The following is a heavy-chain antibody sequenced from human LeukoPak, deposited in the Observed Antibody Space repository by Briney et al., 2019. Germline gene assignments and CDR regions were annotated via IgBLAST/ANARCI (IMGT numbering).Heavy chain of an antibody. D-gene: IGHD1-26*01. V-gene: IGHV4-59*01. CDR1: DGSISSYY. Sequence: SETLSLTCTVSDGSISSYYWSWIRQPPGKGLEWIGYIYYSGSTNYNPSLKSRVTISVDTSKSQFSLKLTSVTAADTAVYYCARDHGVRELGATALGYWGQGTLVTVSS. CDR3: ARDHGVRELGATALGY. CDR2: IYYSGST. J-gene: IGHJ4*02.